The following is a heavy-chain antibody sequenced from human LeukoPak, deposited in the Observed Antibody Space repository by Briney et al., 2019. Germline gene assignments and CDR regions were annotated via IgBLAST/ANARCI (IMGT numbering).Heavy chain of an antibody. CDR1: GGSISSGAYY. Sequence: SETLSLTCTVSGGSISSGAYYWSWIRQPPGKGLEWIGYIYYSGSTYYNPSLKSRVTISVDTSKNQFSLKLSSVTAADTAVYYCARDSLNYYANLWGRGTLVTVSS. J-gene: IGHJ2*01. D-gene: IGHD3-10*01. CDR3: ARDSLNYYANL. V-gene: IGHV4-30-4*01. CDR2: IYYSGST.